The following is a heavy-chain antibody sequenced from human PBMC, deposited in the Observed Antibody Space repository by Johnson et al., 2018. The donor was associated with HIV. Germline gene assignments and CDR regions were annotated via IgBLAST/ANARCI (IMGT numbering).Heavy chain of an antibody. CDR1: GFTVSKNY. Sequence: VQLVESGGGLVQPGGSLRLSCAASGFTVSKNYMTWVRQAPGKGLEWVSIIYSGGNTYYADSVKGRFTISRDNSKNTLYLQMNSLRAEDTAVYYCARGRTLITGTTFLFPVDIWGQGTMVTVSS. V-gene: IGHV3-66*01. J-gene: IGHJ3*02. CDR2: IYSGGNT. CDR3: ARGRTLITGTTFLFPVDI. D-gene: IGHD1-7*01.